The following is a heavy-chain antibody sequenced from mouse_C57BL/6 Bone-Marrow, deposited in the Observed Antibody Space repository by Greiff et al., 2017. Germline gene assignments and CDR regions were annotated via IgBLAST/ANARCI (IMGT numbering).Heavy chain of an antibody. D-gene: IGHD2-3*01. CDR3: ARNDGYSTSYYFDY. Sequence: QVQLQQSGAELAKPGASVKLSCKASGYTFTSYWMHWVKQRPGQGLEWIGYINPSSGYTKYNQKFKDKATFTADKSSSTAYMQLSSLTYEDSAVYYCARNDGYSTSYYFDYWGQGTTLTVSS. J-gene: IGHJ2*01. V-gene: IGHV1-7*01. CDR2: INPSSGYT. CDR1: GYTFTSYW.